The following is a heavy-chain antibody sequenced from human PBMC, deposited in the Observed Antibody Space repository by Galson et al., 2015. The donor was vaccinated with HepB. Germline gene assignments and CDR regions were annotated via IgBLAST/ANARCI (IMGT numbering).Heavy chain of an antibody. CDR2: IYYSGST. Sequence: ETLSLTCTVSGGSISSYYWSWIRQPPGKGLEWIGYIYYSGSTNYNPSLKSRVTISVDTSKNQFSLKLSSVTAADTAVYYCARDGSGSLEYFQHWGQGTLVTVSS. CDR3: ARDGSGSLEYFQH. D-gene: IGHD3-10*01. J-gene: IGHJ1*01. V-gene: IGHV4-59*01. CDR1: GGSISSYY.